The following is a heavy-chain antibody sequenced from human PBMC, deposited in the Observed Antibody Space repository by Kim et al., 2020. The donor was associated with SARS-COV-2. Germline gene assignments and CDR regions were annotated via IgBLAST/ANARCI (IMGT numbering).Heavy chain of an antibody. J-gene: IGHJ4*02. CDR1: GGSFSGYY. V-gene: IGHV4-34*01. D-gene: IGHD3-10*02. CDR2: INHSGST. CDR3: ARGRTMFRLDY. Sequence: SETLSLTCAVYGGSFSGYYWSWIRQPPGKGLEWIGEINHSGSTNYNPSLKSRVTISVDTSKNQFSLKLSSVTAADTAVYYCARGRTMFRLDYWAREPWSPSPQ.